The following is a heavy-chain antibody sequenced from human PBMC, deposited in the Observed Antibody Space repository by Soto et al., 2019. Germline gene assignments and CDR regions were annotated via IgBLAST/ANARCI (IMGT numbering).Heavy chain of an antibody. V-gene: IGHV1-46*01. D-gene: IGHD3-10*01. CDR1: GYIFTSYY. J-gene: IGHJ4*02. CDR2: INPGGGST. CDR3: GRNQGDMSTEMSTLTVGY. Sequence: QVQLVQSGAEVKKPGASVKVSCKTSGYIFTSYYMHWVRQAPGQGLEWMGLINPGGGSTSYAQNFQGRVTVTRDTSAGTVYMELYSLRSEDTAVYYCGRNQGDMSTEMSTLTVGYWGQGTLVTVSS.